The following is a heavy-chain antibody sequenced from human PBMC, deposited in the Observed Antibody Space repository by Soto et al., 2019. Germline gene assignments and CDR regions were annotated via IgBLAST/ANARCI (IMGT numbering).Heavy chain of an antibody. V-gene: IGHV6-1*01. CDR3: ARDPIGDLVAFDI. D-gene: IGHD3-16*01. J-gene: IGHJ3*02. CDR2: TYYRYKWYN. Sequence: SQTLSLTCAISGDSVSSNSAAWNWIRQSPSRGLEWLGRTYYRYKWYNDSAVSVKSLITINPDTSKNQFSLQLNSVTPEDSAVYYCARDPIGDLVAFDIWGQGTMVTVSS. CDR1: GDSVSSNSAA.